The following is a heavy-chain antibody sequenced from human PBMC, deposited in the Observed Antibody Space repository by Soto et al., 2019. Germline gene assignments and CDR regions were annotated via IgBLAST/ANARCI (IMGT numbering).Heavy chain of an antibody. CDR3: ARRGALVGATGGAANFDY. Sequence: QVQLQQWRAGLLKPSETLSLTCAVYGGSFSGYYWSWIRQPPGKGLEWIGEINHSGSTNYNPSLKSRVTISVDTSKNQFSLKLSSVTAADTAVYYCARRGALVGATGGAANFDYLGQGTLVTVSS. CDR2: INHSGST. J-gene: IGHJ4*02. CDR1: GGSFSGYY. V-gene: IGHV4-34*01. D-gene: IGHD1-26*01.